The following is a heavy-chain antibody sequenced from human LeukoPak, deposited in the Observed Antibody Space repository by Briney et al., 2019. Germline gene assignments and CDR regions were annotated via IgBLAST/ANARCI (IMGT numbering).Heavy chain of an antibody. J-gene: IGHJ4*02. D-gene: IGHD3-10*01. CDR1: GYAFTRYG. Sequence: ASVKVSCKASGYAFTRYGSSWVRQAPGQGLEWLGWISGYNGNTNYAQKFQGRATVTTDTSTSTAYMELRSLRSDDTAVYFCARGYYFGSGSDYTHYFDYWGQGTLVTVSS. V-gene: IGHV1-18*01. CDR3: ARGYYFGSGSDYTHYFDY. CDR2: ISGYNGNT.